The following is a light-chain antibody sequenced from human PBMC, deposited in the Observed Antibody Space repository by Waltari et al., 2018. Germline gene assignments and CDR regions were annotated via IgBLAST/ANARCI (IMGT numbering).Light chain of an antibody. CDR2: GAS. CDR1: QSLSSSY. Sequence: EIVLTPSPGTLSLSLGESATLSCSPSQSLSSSYLAWYQQKPGQAPRLLIYGASSRATGIPDRFSGSGSGTDFTLTITSLEPEDFAGYSCQQYGSSPPTFGQGTKLEIK. V-gene: IGKV3-20*01. CDR3: QQYGSSPPT. J-gene: IGKJ2*01.